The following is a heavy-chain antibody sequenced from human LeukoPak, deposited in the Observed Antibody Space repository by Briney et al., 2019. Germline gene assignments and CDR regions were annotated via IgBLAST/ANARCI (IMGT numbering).Heavy chain of an antibody. D-gene: IGHD5-24*01. J-gene: IGHJ4*02. V-gene: IGHV3-48*03. Sequence: PGGSLRLSCAASGFTFSSYEMNWVRQAPGKGLEWVSYMSGSGGTIHYADSVKGRFTISRDNAKNSLYLQMNSLRAEDTAVYYCARDAQHMATITRDIRGQGTLVTVSS. CDR1: GFTFSSYE. CDR3: ARDAQHMATITRDI. CDR2: MSGSGGTI.